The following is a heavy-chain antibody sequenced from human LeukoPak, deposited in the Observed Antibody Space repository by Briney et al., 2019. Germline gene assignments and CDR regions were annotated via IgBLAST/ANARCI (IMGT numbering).Heavy chain of an antibody. CDR3: ARERTGYYIVY. D-gene: IGHD3-3*01. J-gene: IGHJ4*02. Sequence: GRSLRLSCAASGFTFSNYAMHWVRQAPGKGLEWVALISYDGSGKYYSDSVKGRFTISRDSSENTLYLQMNSLRAEDTDIYYCARERTGYYIVYWGQGTLVTVSS. CDR1: GFTFSNYA. V-gene: IGHV3-30*04. CDR2: ISYDGSGK.